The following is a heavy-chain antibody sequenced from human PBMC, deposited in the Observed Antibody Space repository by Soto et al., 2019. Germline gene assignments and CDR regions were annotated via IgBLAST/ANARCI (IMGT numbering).Heavy chain of an antibody. CDR2: ISYDGSNK. J-gene: IGHJ4*02. Sequence: QVQLVESGGGVVQPGRSLRLSCAASGFTFSSYAMHWVRQAPGKGLEWVAVISYDGSNKYYADFVTGRFTISRDNSKNALYLQLISLRAEDTAVYYCAREVGATSDYWGQGPLVTVSS. D-gene: IGHD1-26*01. CDR1: GFTFSSYA. CDR3: AREVGATSDY. V-gene: IGHV3-30-3*01.